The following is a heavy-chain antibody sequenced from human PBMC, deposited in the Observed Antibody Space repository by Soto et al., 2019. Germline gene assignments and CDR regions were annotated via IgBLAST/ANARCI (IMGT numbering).Heavy chain of an antibody. CDR1: GYTFTSYY. J-gene: IGHJ4*02. CDR3: ARSAGSYSSLDKFDY. CDR2: INPSGGST. V-gene: IGHV1-46*01. D-gene: IGHD6-6*01. Sequence: QVQLVQSGAEVKKPGASVKVSCKASGYTFTSYYMHWVRQAPRQGLEWMGIINPSGGSTSYAQKFQGRVTMTRDTSTSTVYMELSSLRSEDTAVYYCARSAGSYSSLDKFDYWGQGTLVTVSS.